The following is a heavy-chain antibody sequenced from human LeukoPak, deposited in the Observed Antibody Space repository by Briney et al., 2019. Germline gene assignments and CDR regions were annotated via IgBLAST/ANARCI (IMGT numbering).Heavy chain of an antibody. J-gene: IGHJ3*02. V-gene: IGHV4-39*07. D-gene: IGHD3-16*01. Sequence: SETLSLTCTVSGGSISSSSYYWGWIRQPPGKGLEWIGSIYYSGSTYYNPSLKSRVTISVDTSKNQFSLKLSSVTAADTAVYYCARTRGSTAFDIWGQGTMVTVSS. CDR1: GGSISSSSYY. CDR2: IYYSGST. CDR3: ARTRGSTAFDI.